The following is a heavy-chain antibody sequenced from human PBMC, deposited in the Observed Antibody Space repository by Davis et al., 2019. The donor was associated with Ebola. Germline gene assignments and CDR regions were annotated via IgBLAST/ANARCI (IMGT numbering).Heavy chain of an antibody. V-gene: IGHV4-59*12. CDR3: ARAGTILTN. J-gene: IGHJ4*02. CDR1: GDSMKSYY. D-gene: IGHD3-10*01. CDR2: LYHSGNT. Sequence: PSETLSLTCTVSGDSMKSYYWIWTRQPPGKGLEWIGSLYHSGNTYYNPSLESRVTMSVDTSKNQFSLNLKSVTAADTAIYFCARAGTILTNWGRGALVTVSS.